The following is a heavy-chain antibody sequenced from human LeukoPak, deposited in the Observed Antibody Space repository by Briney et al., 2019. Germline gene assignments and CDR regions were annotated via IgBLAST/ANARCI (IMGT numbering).Heavy chain of an antibody. D-gene: IGHD7-27*01. CDR3: AIDPNWGTHS. CDR2: IGNNGGGI. J-gene: IGHJ4*02. CDR1: GFTFSTYT. V-gene: IGHV3-23*01. Sequence: GGSLRLSCAASGFTFSTYTMYWVRHPPGKRLEWVSIIGNNGGGIHYADSVKGRFTTSRDNFKNALYLQINSLRVEDTAVYYCAIDPNWGTHSWGQGVLVTVSS.